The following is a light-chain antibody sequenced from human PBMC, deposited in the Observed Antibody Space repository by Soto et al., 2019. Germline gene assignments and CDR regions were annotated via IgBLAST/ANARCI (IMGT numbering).Light chain of an antibody. Sequence: DIQVTQSPPNLSASLGDRVIITCRAVQPISTSLHWFQQKPGKAPELLIYAISNLQPGVPSRFSGRGTGNEFPLIINRLHPDDIAVYYCQQSYSTPLTFGGGTKVQIK. CDR1: QPISTS. V-gene: IGKV1-39*01. CDR3: QQSYSTPLT. J-gene: IGKJ4*01. CDR2: AIS.